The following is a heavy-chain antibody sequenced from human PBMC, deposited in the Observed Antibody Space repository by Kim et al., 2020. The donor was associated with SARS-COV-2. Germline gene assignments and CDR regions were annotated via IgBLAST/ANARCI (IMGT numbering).Heavy chain of an antibody. CDR2: IRAGASQS. Sequence: GGSLRLSCAASGFTFSSFAMSWVRQAPGKGLEWISLIRAGASQSFYADSVKGRFTISRDNSKNTLFLQMNRLRDEDTAVYFCAGHIRVPDNYWYLGLWGR. V-gene: IGHV3-23*01. D-gene: IGHD2-21*01. CDR1: GFTFSSFA. J-gene: IGHJ2*01. CDR3: AGHIRVPDNYWYLGL.